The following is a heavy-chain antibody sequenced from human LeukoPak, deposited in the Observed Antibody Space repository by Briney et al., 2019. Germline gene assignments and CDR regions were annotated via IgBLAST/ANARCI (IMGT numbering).Heavy chain of an antibody. CDR2: IRYDGSNK. V-gene: IGHV3-30*02. D-gene: IGHD3-10*01. CDR3: AKFAPYGSGSYRMTDSPTS. Sequence: PGGSLRLSCAASGFTFSSYGMHWVRQAPGKGLEWVAFIRYDGSNKYYADSVKGRFTISRDDSKNTLYLQMNSLRAEDTAVYYCAKFAPYGSGSYRMTDSPTSWGQGTLVTVSS. J-gene: IGHJ4*02. CDR1: GFTFSSYG.